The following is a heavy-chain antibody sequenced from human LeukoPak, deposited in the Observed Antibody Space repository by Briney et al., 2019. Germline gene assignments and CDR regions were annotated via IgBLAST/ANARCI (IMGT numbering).Heavy chain of an antibody. J-gene: IGHJ5*02. CDR1: GYTLNEVS. CDR3: ATENFGLGSPFDP. D-gene: IGHD3-16*01. Sequence: GASVKVSCKVAGYTLNEVSMHWVRQAPGKGLEWVGGFDPEDGERIYAQKFQGRVTMTEDTSTDTTYMELSSLTSEDTAMYYCATENFGLGSPFDPWGQGTLVTVSS. V-gene: IGHV1-24*01. CDR2: FDPEDGER.